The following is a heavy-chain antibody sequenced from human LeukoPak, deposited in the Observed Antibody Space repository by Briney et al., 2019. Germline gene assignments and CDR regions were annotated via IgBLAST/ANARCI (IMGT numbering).Heavy chain of an antibody. J-gene: IGHJ5*02. CDR1: GYTVTSYD. Sequence: ASVKVSCKASGYTVTSYDINWVRHATGQGLDWMGWMNPNSGNTGYAHTFQRRGTMTRNTSISTAYIELSSLRSEHTAVYYRERGRGRDYRNRANWFDPWGEGTLVTVSS. D-gene: IGHD4-11*01. V-gene: IGHV1-8*01. CDR3: ERGRGRDYRNRANWFDP. CDR2: MNPNSGNT.